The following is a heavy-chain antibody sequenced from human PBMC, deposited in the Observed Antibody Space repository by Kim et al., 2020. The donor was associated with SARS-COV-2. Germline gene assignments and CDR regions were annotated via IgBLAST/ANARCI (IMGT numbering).Heavy chain of an antibody. CDR1: GFTFSSYA. V-gene: IGHV3-64D*06. D-gene: IGHD1-20*01. CDR3: VKGEDLTGTTYYYYGMDV. J-gene: IGHJ6*02. CDR2: ISSNGGST. Sequence: WGSLRLSCSASGFTFSSYAMHWVRQAPGKGLEYVSAISSNGGSTYYADSVKGRFTISRDNSKNTLYLQMSSLRAEDTAVYYCVKGEDLTGTTYYYYGMDVWGQGATVTVSS.